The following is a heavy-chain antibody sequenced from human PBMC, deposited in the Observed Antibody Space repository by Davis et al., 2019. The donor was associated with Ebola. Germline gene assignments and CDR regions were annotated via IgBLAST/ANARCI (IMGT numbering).Heavy chain of an antibody. D-gene: IGHD1-1*01. CDR3: ARVGSGAFDY. CDR2: IYYSGNT. V-gene: IGHV4-59*01. J-gene: IGHJ4*02. CDR1: GGSISSYY. Sequence: PSETLSLTCTVSGGSISSYYWSWIRQSPGKGLEFIGYIYYSGNTNYNPSLKSRLTISIDTSKNQFSLKLYSVTAADTAVYYCARVGSGAFDYWGQGTLVTVSS.